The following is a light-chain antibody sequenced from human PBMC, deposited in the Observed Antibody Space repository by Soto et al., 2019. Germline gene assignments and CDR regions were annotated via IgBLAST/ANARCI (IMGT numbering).Light chain of an antibody. CDR1: QTVSSN. Sequence: EIVMTQSPATLSVSAGDRATLSCRASQTVSSNLAWYQQKPGQAPSLLIYGASSRATGIPARFSGSGSGTEFTLTIGSVQSEDFAVYYCQQYKKWPLTFGGGTKVEIK. V-gene: IGKV3-15*01. CDR3: QQYKKWPLT. J-gene: IGKJ4*01. CDR2: GAS.